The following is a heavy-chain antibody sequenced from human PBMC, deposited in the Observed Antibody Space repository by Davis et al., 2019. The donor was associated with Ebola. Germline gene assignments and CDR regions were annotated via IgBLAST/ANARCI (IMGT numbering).Heavy chain of an antibody. CDR3: ARSQYDFWSGYYFMIGY. Sequence: GESLKISCAASGFTFSSHGIQWVRPAPGKAPERVAVGGYGGSNKYYADSVKGRFTISRDNSKNTLYLQMNSLRAEDTAVYYCARSQYDFWSGYYFMIGYWGQGTLVTVSS. J-gene: IGHJ4*02. V-gene: IGHV3-33*08. CDR1: GFTFSSHG. D-gene: IGHD3-3*01. CDR2: GGYGGSNK.